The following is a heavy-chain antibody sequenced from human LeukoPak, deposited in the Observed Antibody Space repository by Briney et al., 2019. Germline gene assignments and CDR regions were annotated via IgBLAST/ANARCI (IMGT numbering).Heavy chain of an antibody. CDR2: INPNSGGT. CDR1: GYTFTGYY. Sequence: ASVKVSCKASGYTFTGYYMHWVRQAPGQGLEWMGWINPNSGGTNYAQKFQGRVTMTRGKSISTAYMELSRLRSDDTAVYYCAREIVVVVAVLNWFDPWGQGTLVTVSS. J-gene: IGHJ5*02. V-gene: IGHV1-2*02. D-gene: IGHD2-15*01. CDR3: AREIVVVVAVLNWFDP.